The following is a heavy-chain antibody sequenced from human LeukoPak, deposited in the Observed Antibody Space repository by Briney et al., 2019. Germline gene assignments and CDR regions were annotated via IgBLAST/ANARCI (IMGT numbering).Heavy chain of an antibody. CDR1: GGSISSYY. CDR3: ASHKGF. J-gene: IGHJ4*02. Sequence: SETLSLTCTVSGGSISSYYWSWIRQPPGKGLEWIGYMYYSGSTNYNPSLKSRVTISVDTSKNQFSLKLSSVTAADTAVYYCASHKGFWGQGTLVTVSS. V-gene: IGHV4-59*01. CDR2: MYYSGST.